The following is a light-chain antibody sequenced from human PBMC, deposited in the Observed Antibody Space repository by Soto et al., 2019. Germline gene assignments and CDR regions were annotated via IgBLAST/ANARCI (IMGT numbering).Light chain of an antibody. V-gene: IGKV1-5*01. CDR3: QQYNSYPL. J-gene: IGKJ2*01. CDR1: RGISSW. Sequence: DIQMTQSPSTLSASVGDRVRITCRPSRGISSWLAWYQQKPGKAPKPLIYDASNLESGVPSRFSGSGSGTEFTLTITSLQPDDFATYYCQQYNSYPLFGQGTKLEI. CDR2: DAS.